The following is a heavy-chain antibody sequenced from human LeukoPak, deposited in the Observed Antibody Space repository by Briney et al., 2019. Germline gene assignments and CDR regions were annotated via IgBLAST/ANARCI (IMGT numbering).Heavy chain of an antibody. J-gene: IGHJ4*02. CDR1: VYSCTKYW. V-gene: IGHV5-51*01. CDR2: IYPGESDT. Sequence: GESPRISCKGSVYSCTKYWIAWVRQMPGKGLEWMGIIYPGESDTRYSPSLQGQVTFSADKSISTAYLQWSSLKASDTAVYYCARRHDNSDYYYYNWGQG. D-gene: IGHD3-22*01. CDR3: ARRHDNSDYYYYN.